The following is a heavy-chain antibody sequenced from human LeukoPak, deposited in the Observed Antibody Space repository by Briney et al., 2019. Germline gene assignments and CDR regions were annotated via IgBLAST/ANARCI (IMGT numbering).Heavy chain of an antibody. CDR1: GGSFSGYY. CDR3: ARVVGATLYYFDY. D-gene: IGHD1-26*01. J-gene: IGHJ4*02. V-gene: IGHV4-34*01. CDR2: INFSGKT. Sequence: SETLSLTCAVYGGSFSGYYWNWIRQPPGKGLEWIGEINFSGKTNYNPSLKSRVTISVDTSKNHFSLKLSSVTAADTAVYYCARVVGATLYYFDYWGQGTLVTVSS.